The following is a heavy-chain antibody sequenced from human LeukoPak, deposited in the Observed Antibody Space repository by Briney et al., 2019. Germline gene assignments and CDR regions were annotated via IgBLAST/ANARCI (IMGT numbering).Heavy chain of an antibody. CDR2: ISYDGNT. J-gene: IGHJ4*02. V-gene: IGHV4-59*03. CDR3: TNYYYEPFDC. CDR1: GGSISSYR. Sequence: TSETLSLTCYVSGGSISSYRWNWIRQPPGKGLEWIGYISYDGNTNYNPSLKSRVTLSVDTSKNQFSLNLKSVTAADTAIYYCTNYYYEPFDCWGQGTLVTVTS. D-gene: IGHD3-22*01.